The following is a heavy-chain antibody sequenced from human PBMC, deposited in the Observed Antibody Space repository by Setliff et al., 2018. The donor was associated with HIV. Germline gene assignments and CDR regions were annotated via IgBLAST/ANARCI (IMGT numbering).Heavy chain of an antibody. CDR2: IRYSGGT. J-gene: IGHJ4*02. D-gene: IGHD3-16*01. CDR3: ARDLRGTSSPADN. V-gene: IGHV3-48*01. CDR1: GFTFRTYS. Sequence: PGGSLRLSCAASGFTFRTYSMNWVRQAPGKGLEWVSYIRYSGGTHYADSVKGRFTVSRDNVKNSLFLQMNSLRAEDTAVYYCARDLRGTSSPADNWGQGTLVTVSS.